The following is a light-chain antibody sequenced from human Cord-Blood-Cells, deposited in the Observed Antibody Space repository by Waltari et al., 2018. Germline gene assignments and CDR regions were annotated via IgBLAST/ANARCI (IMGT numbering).Light chain of an antibody. CDR3: GTWDSSLSAYV. CDR2: ENN. J-gene: IGLJ1*01. V-gene: IGLV1-51*02. Sequence: QSVLTQPPSVSAAPGQKVTISCSGSSSNIGNNHVYSYQPLTGTAPKLLIYENNKRPAEIPARCSGSKSGTSATLGITGLQTGDEADYYCGTWDSSLSAYVFGTGTKVTVL. CDR1: SSNIGNNH.